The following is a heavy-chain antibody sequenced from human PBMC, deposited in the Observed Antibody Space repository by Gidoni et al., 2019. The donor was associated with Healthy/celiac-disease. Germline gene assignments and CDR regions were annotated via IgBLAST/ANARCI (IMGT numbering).Heavy chain of an antibody. CDR3: ARMEYYYDSSGPKGGAFDI. D-gene: IGHD3-22*01. CDR1: GFSLSTARMG. V-gene: IGHV2-26*01. CDR2: IFSNDEK. J-gene: IGHJ3*02. Sequence: QVTLKESGPVLVKPTETLTLTCTVSGFSLSTARMGGSWIRQPPGKALEWLAHIFSNDEKSYSTSLKSRLTISKDTSKSQVVLTMTNMDPVDTATYYCARMEYYYDSSGPKGGAFDIWGQGTMVTVSS.